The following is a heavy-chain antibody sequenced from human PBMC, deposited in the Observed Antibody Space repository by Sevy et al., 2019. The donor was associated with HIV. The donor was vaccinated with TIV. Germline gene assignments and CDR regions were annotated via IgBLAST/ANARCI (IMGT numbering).Heavy chain of an antibody. CDR3: ARGGGIAQHYYYYYMDV. D-gene: IGHD6-13*01. J-gene: IGHJ6*03. Sequence: ASVKVSCKASGGTFSSYAISWVRQAPGQGLEWMGGIIPIFGTANYAQKFQGRVTITADESTSTAYMELSSLRSEDTAVYFCARGGGIAQHYYYYYMDVWGKGTTVTVSS. CDR1: GGTFSSYA. V-gene: IGHV1-69*13. CDR2: IIPIFGTA.